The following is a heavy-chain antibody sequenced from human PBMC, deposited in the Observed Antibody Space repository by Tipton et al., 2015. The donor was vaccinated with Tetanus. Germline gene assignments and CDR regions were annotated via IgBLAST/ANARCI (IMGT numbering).Heavy chain of an antibody. CDR3: AKGSRYYFDS. V-gene: IGHV4-34*09. CDR1: GGSFSGYY. J-gene: IGHJ4*02. CDR2: IHPSGTT. Sequence: LRLSCAVYGGSFSGYYWSWIRQSPGKGLEWIGEIHPSGTTYYNPPLKSRVIISVDTSKNQFSLKVTSVTAADTAVYYCAKGSRYYFDSWGQGTLVTVSS.